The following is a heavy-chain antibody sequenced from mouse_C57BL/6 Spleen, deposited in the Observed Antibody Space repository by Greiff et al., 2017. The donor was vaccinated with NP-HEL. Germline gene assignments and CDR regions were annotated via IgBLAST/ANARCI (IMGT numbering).Heavy chain of an antibody. Sequence: EVMLVESGGGLVQPGGSMKLSCAASGFTFSDAWMDWVRQSPEKGLEWVAEIRNKANNHATYYAESVKGRFTISRDDSKSSVYLQMNILRAEDTGIYYCTHLYYDYGESDAMDYWGQGTSVTVSS. J-gene: IGHJ4*01. CDR2: IRNKANNHAT. D-gene: IGHD2-4*01. V-gene: IGHV6-6*01. CDR1: GFTFSDAW. CDR3: THLYYDYGESDAMDY.